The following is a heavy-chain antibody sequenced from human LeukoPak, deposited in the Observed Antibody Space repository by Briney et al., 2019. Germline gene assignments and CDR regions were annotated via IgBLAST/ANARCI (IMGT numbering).Heavy chain of an antibody. CDR2: INHSGST. Sequence: SETLSLTCAVYGVSFSGYYWSWIRQPPGKGLEWIGEINHSGSTNYNPSLKSRVTISVDTSTNQFSLKLSSATAADTAVYYCARGPPLWFGELLYSNWFDPWGQGTLVTVSS. CDR3: ARGPPLWFGELLYSNWFDP. V-gene: IGHV4-34*01. D-gene: IGHD3-10*01. J-gene: IGHJ5*02. CDR1: GVSFSGYY.